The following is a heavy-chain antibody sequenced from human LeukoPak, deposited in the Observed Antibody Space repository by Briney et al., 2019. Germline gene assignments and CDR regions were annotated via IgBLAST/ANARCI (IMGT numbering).Heavy chain of an antibody. CDR2: ISSSSSTI. CDR3: AKDPGSGEVVTALDY. V-gene: IGHV3-48*02. D-gene: IGHD2-21*02. Sequence: GGSLRLSCAASGFTFSSYSMNWVRQAPGKGLEWVSYISSSSSTIYYADSVKGRFTISRDNAKNSLYLQMNSLRDEDTAVYYCAKDPGSGEVVTALDYWGQGTLVTVSS. J-gene: IGHJ4*02. CDR1: GFTFSSYS.